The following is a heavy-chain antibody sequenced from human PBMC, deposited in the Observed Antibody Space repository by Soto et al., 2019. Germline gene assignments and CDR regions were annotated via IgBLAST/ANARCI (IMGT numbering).Heavy chain of an antibody. J-gene: IGHJ4*02. CDR2: IYHSGST. D-gene: IGHD3-10*01. Sequence: SETLSLTCAVSGGSISSGGYSWSWIRQPPGKGLEWIGYIYHSGSTYYNPSLKSRVTISVDRSKNQFSLKLSSVTAADTAVYYCARLGFNYYGSGSYYTGTDYWGQGTLVTVSS. CDR3: ARLGFNYYGSGSYYTGTDY. V-gene: IGHV4-30-2*01. CDR1: GGSISSGGYS.